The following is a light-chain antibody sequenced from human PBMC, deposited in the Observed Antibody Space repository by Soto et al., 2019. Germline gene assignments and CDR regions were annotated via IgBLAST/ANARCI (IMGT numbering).Light chain of an antibody. J-gene: IGKJ5*01. V-gene: IGKV3-20*01. CDR1: QSVSSTY. CDR3: QQYGSSPPIT. Sequence: EIGLTQSPGTLSLSPGERATLSCRASQSVSSTYLAWYQQKPGQAPRLLIYGASSRATGIPDRFIGSGSGTDFTLTISRLEPADFAVYYCQQYGSSPPITFGQGTRLEIK. CDR2: GAS.